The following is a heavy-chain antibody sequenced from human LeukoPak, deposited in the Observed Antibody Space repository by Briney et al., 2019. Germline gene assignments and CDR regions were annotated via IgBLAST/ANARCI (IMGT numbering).Heavy chain of an antibody. Sequence: GGSLRLSCAASGFTFSTYEMNWVRQVPGKGLESVAYISRCGSTIHYADSVKGRFAITRDNAKNSLYLQMAGLTAEHTAVYYCARGKTATVGSTNYYYYMDVWGKGTTVIVSS. V-gene: IGHV3-48*03. CDR2: ISRCGSTI. CDR1: GFTFSTYE. J-gene: IGHJ6*03. CDR3: ARGKTATVGSTNYYYYMDV. D-gene: IGHD1-26*01.